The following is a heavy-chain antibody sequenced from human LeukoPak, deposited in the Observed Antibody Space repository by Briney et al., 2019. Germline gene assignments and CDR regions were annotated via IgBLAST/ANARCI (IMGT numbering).Heavy chain of an antibody. V-gene: IGHV3-23*01. CDR2: ISGSGGST. CDR1: GFTFSSYA. D-gene: IGHD6-19*01. Sequence: PGWSLRLSCAASGFTFSSYAMSWVRQAPGKGLEWVSAISGSGGSTYYADSVKGRFTISRDNSKNTLYLQMSSLRAEDTAVYYCAKDQEAVAGQTPFDYWGQGTLVTVCS. CDR3: AKDQEAVAGQTPFDY. J-gene: IGHJ4*02.